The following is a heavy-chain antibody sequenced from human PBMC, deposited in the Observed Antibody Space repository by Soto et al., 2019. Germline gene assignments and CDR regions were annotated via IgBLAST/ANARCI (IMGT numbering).Heavy chain of an antibody. J-gene: IGHJ6*02. Sequence: GESLKISCKGSGYSFTSYWISWVRQMPGKGLERMGRIDPSDSYTNYSPSFQGHVTISADKSISTAYLQWSSLKASDTAMYYCARHVPFGTYYYYYGMDVWGQGTTVTVSS. D-gene: IGHD3-10*01. CDR1: GYSFTSYW. CDR3: ARHVPFGTYYYYYGMDV. CDR2: IDPSDSYT. V-gene: IGHV5-10-1*01.